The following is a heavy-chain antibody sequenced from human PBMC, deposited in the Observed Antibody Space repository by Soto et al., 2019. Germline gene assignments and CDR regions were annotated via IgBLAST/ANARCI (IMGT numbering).Heavy chain of an antibody. Sequence: SETLSLTCTVSGGSISSGGYYWSWIRQHPGKGLEWIGYIYYSGSTYYNPSLKCRVTISVDTSKNQFSLKLSSVTAADTAVYYCARDDYSSSSRGGMDVWGQGTTVTVSS. CDR1: GGSISSGGYY. J-gene: IGHJ6*02. V-gene: IGHV4-31*03. CDR3: ARDDYSSSSRGGMDV. D-gene: IGHD6-13*01. CDR2: IYYSGST.